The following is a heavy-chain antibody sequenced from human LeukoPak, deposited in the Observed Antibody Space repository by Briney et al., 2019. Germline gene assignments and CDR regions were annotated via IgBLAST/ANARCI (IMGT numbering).Heavy chain of an antibody. CDR2: ISGNGGNT. CDR3: ARGGGGSGSLGRNGVDV. J-gene: IGHJ6*02. D-gene: IGHD3-22*01. CDR1: GFRFSTYW. Sequence: GGSLRLSCAASGFRFSTYWMSWVRQAPGRGLEWVSGISGNGGNTYYADSVKGRFTISRDNSKNTLYLQMNSLRAEDAAVYYCARGGGGSGSLGRNGVDVWGQGTTVTVSS. V-gene: IGHV3-23*01.